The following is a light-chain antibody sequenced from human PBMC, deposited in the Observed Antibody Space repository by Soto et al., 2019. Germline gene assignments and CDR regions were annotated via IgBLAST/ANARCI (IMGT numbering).Light chain of an antibody. CDR1: QSVSSSY. Sequence: IVLTQSPGPLSLSPGERATLSCTSSQSVSSSYLAWYQQKPGQAPRLLIYGASSRATGIPDRFSGSGSGTDVTLTISRLEPEEFAGYYCQQYGSSPLTSGGGTRWIS. V-gene: IGKV3-20*01. CDR3: QQYGSSPLT. J-gene: IGKJ4*01. CDR2: GAS.